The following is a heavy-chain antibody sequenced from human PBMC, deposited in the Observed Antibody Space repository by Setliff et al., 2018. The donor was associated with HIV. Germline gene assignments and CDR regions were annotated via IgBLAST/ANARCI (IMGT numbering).Heavy chain of an antibody. CDR2: INPNSGGT. Sequence: VKVSCKASGYTFTDYYIHWVRQAPGQGLEWMGWINPNSGGTKYALNFQGRVTMTGDTSISTAYMELSRLRSDDTAVFFCARTHYYDSSGYLDYWGQGTLVTVSS. CDR3: ARTHYYDSSGYLDY. V-gene: IGHV1-2*02. D-gene: IGHD3-22*01. J-gene: IGHJ4*02. CDR1: GYTFTDYY.